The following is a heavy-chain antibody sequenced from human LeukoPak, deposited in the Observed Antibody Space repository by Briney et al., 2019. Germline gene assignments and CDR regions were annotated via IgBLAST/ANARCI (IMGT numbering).Heavy chain of an antibody. Sequence: GGSLRLSCAASGFTFSDYYMSWIRQAPGKGLEWVSYISPSGSNKYYADSVEGRFTISRDNAENSLSLQMNSLRAEDTAVYYCARAGAKGYYYYYMDVWGKGTTVTVSS. J-gene: IGHJ6*03. V-gene: IGHV3-11*04. CDR1: GFTFSDYY. CDR3: ARAGAKGYYYYYMDV. CDR2: ISPSGSNK. D-gene: IGHD1-26*01.